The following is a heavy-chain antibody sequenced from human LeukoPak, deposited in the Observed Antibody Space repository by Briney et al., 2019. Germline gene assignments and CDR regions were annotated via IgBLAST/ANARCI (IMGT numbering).Heavy chain of an antibody. CDR3: ARATDYGDYGNPSALAGE. V-gene: IGHV3-7*01. D-gene: IGHD4-17*01. CDR2: IKQDGSEK. Sequence: GGSLRLSCAASGFTFSSYWMSWVRQAPGKGLEWVANIKQDGSEKYYVDSVKGRFTISRDNAKNSLYLQMNSLRAEDTAVYYCARATDYGDYGNPSALAGEWGQGTLVTVSS. J-gene: IGHJ4*02. CDR1: GFTFSSYW.